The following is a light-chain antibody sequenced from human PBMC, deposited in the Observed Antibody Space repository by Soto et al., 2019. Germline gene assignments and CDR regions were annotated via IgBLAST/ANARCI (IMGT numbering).Light chain of an antibody. CDR2: AAS. V-gene: IGKV1-39*01. Sequence: DIQMTQSPSSLSASVGDRVTITCRASQSISSDLNWYQQKPGKAPKLLIYAASSLQSGVPSRFSGSGSATEFTLTISSLQPEDVATYYCQQSYSTLALTFGGGTKVEIK. CDR3: QQSYSTLALT. J-gene: IGKJ4*01. CDR1: QSISSD.